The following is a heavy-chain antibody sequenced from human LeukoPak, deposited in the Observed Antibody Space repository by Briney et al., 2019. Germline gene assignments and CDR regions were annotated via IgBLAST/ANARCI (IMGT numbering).Heavy chain of an antibody. Sequence: GGSLRLSCAASGFTFSSYAMHWVRQAPGKGLEWVAVVSYDGSNKYYADSVKGRFTISRDNAKNSLYVQMNSLRAEDTAVYYCAREASYYDSSGYYYALDSWGQGTLVTVSS. CDR3: AREASYYDSSGYYYALDS. CDR1: GFTFSSYA. D-gene: IGHD3-22*01. J-gene: IGHJ4*02. V-gene: IGHV3-30*04. CDR2: VSYDGSNK.